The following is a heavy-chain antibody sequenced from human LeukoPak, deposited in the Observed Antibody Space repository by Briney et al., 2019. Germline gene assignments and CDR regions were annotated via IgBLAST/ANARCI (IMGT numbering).Heavy chain of an antibody. CDR1: GGSISSYY. CDR2: IYYSGST. CDR3: ARGRITMVRGVANWFDP. V-gene: IGHV4-59*06. D-gene: IGHD3-10*01. J-gene: IGHJ5*02. Sequence: SETLSLTCTVSGGSISSYYWSWIRQPPGKGLEWIGYIYYSGSTYYNPSLKSRVTISVDTSKNQFSLKLSSVTAADTAVYYCARGRITMVRGVANWFDPWGQGTLVTVSS.